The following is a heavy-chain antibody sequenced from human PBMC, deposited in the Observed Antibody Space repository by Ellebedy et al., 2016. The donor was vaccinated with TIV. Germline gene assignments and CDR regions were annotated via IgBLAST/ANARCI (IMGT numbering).Heavy chain of an antibody. D-gene: IGHD2-2*01. CDR3: AREYRNCSGTTCYGWFDP. J-gene: IGHJ5*02. CDR1: GGSIDSGGYY. V-gene: IGHV4-31*03. CDR2: IYYSGST. Sequence: MPSETLSLTCTVSGGSIDSGGYYWSWIRQLPGKGLEWIAYIYYSGSTYYNPSLKSRVTTSVDTSKSRFPLEMSSVTAADTAVYYCAREYRNCSGTTCYGWFDPWGQGTLVTVSS.